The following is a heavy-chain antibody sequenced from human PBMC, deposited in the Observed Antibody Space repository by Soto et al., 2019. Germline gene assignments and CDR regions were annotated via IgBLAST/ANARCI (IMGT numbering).Heavy chain of an antibody. CDR3: ARGMIAVVITNYYYGMDV. J-gene: IGHJ6*02. CDR2: IIPIFGTA. V-gene: IGHV1-69*13. D-gene: IGHD3-22*01. CDR1: GGTFSSYA. Sequence: ASVKVSCKASGGTFSSYAISWVRQAPGQGLEWMGGIIPIFGTANYAQKFQGRVTITADESTSTAYMELSSLRSEDTAVYYCARGMIAVVITNYYYGMDVWGQGTTVTVS.